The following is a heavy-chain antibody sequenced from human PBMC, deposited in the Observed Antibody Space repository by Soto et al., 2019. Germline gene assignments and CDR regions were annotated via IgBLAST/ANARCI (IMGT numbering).Heavy chain of an antibody. CDR2: IYYSGST. J-gene: IGHJ5*02. CDR3: ARDRRWLPRGPNNWLDL. V-gene: IGHV4-59*12. D-gene: IGHD5-12*01. Sequence: SETLSLTCTVSGGSISSYYWSWIRQPPGKGLEWIGYIYYSGSTNYNPSLKSRVTMSIDTSKNQFSLNLSSVTAADTAVYYCARDRRWLPRGPNNWLDLWGPGTQVTVSS. CDR1: GGSISSYY.